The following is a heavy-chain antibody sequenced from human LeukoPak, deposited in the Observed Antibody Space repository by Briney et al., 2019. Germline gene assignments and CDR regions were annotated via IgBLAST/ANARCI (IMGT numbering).Heavy chain of an antibody. Sequence: PGGSLRLSCAASGFTFRSNSMNWVRQAPGKGLEWVSYISSSSGMISYADSVKGRFTISRDNAKNSLYLQMNSLRDEDTAAYYCARDLTGDWYFDPWGRGTLVTVSS. CDR1: GFTFRSNS. V-gene: IGHV3-48*02. J-gene: IGHJ2*01. CDR3: ARDLTGDWYFDP. CDR2: ISSSSGMI. D-gene: IGHD7-27*01.